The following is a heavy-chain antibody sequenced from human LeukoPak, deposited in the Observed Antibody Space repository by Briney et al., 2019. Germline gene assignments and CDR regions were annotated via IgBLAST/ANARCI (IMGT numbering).Heavy chain of an antibody. Sequence: ASVKVSCKPSGYTFSDYYLYWVRQAPGQGLEWMGWINPNSGGTNYAQKFQGRVTLTRDASINTVYMELSRLTSDDTAVYFCARPGYCGGGSCSDWFDSWGQGTLVTVSS. J-gene: IGHJ5*01. V-gene: IGHV1-2*02. CDR3: ARPGYCGGGSCSDWFDS. CDR1: GYTFSDYY. D-gene: IGHD2-15*01. CDR2: INPNSGGT.